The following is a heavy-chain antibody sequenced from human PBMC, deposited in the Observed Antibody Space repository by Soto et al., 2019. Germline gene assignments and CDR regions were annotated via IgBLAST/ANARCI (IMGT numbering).Heavy chain of an antibody. D-gene: IGHD5-18*01. V-gene: IGHV1-8*01. CDR3: ARRYGYGWNDY. J-gene: IGHJ4*02. CDR1: GYTFTNYD. CDR2: VNPNSRYT. Sequence: ASVEVSCKASGYTFTNYDITWVRQAAGQGLEWVGWVNPNSRYTAYAQKFVGRVTMTRNTPLRTAYMELSSLTSGDTAVYYCARRYGYGWNDYWGQGTLVTVSA.